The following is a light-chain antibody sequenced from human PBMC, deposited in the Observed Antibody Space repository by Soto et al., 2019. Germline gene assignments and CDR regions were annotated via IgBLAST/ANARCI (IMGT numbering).Light chain of an antibody. V-gene: IGKV1-17*01. Sequence: DIQMTQSPSSLSASVGDRVTITCRASQDIRNDLGWYQQKPGKAPKRLIYAASRSQRGVASRSSGSGSGTEFTLTIGSLQPEDYAAYDGVQHNVYPPTFGQGTKVEI. CDR1: QDIRND. J-gene: IGKJ1*01. CDR3: VQHNVYPPT. CDR2: AAS.